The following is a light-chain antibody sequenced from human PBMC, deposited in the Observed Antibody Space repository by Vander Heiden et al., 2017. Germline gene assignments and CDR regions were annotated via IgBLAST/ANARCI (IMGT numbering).Light chain of an antibody. CDR2: EVT. V-gene: IGLV2-8*01. Sequence: QSALTQPPSASGSPGQSVTISCTGTSSDVGGYNYVSWYQQHPGKAPKLLIYEVTKRPSGVPDRFSGSKSDNTASLTVSGLQAEDEADYYCNSYAGSKNVFGTGTKVTVL. CDR3: NSYAGSKNV. J-gene: IGLJ1*01. CDR1: SSDVGGYNY.